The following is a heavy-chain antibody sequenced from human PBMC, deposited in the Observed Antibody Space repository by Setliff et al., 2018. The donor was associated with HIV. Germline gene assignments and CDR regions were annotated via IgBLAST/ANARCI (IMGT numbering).Heavy chain of an antibody. D-gene: IGHD3-22*01. CDR2: IRYDGSNK. J-gene: IGHJ4*02. CDR3: AKIQNPQGYYYDSSGYYPHPGSPDY. CDR1: GFTFSSYG. Sequence: GGSLRLSCSASGFTFSSYGMHWVRQAPGKGLEWVAFIRYDGSNKYYADSVKGRFTISRDNSKNTLYLQMNSLRAEDTAVYYCAKIQNPQGYYYDSSGYYPHPGSPDYWGQGTLVTVSS. V-gene: IGHV3-30*02.